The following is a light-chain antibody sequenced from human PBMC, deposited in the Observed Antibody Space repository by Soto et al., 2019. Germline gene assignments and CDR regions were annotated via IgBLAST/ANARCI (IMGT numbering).Light chain of an antibody. CDR2: GAS. V-gene: IGKV3-15*01. J-gene: IGKJ2*01. Sequence: EIVMTQSPATLSVSPGERATVSCRASQSVSTNLAWYQQKPGQAPRLLIYGASTRATGIPARFSGSGSGRDVTWTFGSLQSEDLSVYYLQEYNNLPGTFGEGTKLEIK. CDR1: QSVSTN. CDR3: QEYNNLPGT.